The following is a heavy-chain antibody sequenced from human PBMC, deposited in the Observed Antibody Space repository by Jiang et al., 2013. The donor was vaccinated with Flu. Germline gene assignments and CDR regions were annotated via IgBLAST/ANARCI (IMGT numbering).Heavy chain of an antibody. CDR3: AKDLDDFWSGYRQGGWFDP. J-gene: IGHJ5*02. CDR1: GFTFSSYG. D-gene: IGHD3-3*01. CDR2: ISYDGSNK. Sequence: VQLVESGGGVVQPGRSLRLSCAASGFTFSSYGMHWVRQAPGKGLEWVAVISYDGSNKYYADSVKGRFTISRDNSKNTLYLQMNSLRAEDTAVYYCAKDLDDFWSGYRQGGWFDPWAREPWSPSPQ. V-gene: IGHV3-30*18.